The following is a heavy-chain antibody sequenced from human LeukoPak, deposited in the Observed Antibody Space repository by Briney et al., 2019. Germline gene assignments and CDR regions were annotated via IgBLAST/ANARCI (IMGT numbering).Heavy chain of an antibody. CDR1: GFTFSSFA. D-gene: IGHD3-22*01. Sequence: PGGSLRLSCAASGFTFSSFAMSWVRQAPGKGLEWVSAISGSGASTYYADSVKGRFTISRDNSKNTLYLQMNSLRAEDTAVYYCAKAHYYDSSGYYGVVSPLVYFGMDVWGQGTTVTVYS. CDR2: ISGSGAST. J-gene: IGHJ6*02. CDR3: AKAHYYDSSGYYGVVSPLVYFGMDV. V-gene: IGHV3-23*01.